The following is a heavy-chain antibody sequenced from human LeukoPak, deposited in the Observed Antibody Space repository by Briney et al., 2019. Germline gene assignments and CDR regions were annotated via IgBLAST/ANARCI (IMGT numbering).Heavy chain of an antibody. CDR2: IFGNNDK. CDR1: GFSLTTDQVV. CDR3: VHRTTVTSVDV. Sequence: SGPTLVNPTQTLTLTCTFSGFSLTTDQVVVGWVRQPPGKAPGWLTFIFGNNDKRYSSSLSSRLTITKDTSKNQVVLTMTDMASVDTATYYCVHRTTVTSVDVWGRGTLVTVSS. J-gene: IGHJ4*02. V-gene: IGHV2-5*01. D-gene: IGHD4-17*01.